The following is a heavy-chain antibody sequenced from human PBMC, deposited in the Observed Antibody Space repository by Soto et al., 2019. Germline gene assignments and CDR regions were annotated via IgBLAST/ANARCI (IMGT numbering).Heavy chain of an antibody. V-gene: IGHV3-13*01. CDR2: IGTAGDT. D-gene: IGHD3-10*01. CDR3: ARKDYYGAGVYYFDH. Sequence: GGSLRLSCAASGFTFSSYDMHWVRQATGKGLEWVSAIGTAGDTYYPGSVKGRFTISRENAKNSLYLQMNSLRAEDTAVYYCARKDYYGAGVYYFDHWGQGTLVTVSS. CDR1: GFTFSSYD. J-gene: IGHJ4*02.